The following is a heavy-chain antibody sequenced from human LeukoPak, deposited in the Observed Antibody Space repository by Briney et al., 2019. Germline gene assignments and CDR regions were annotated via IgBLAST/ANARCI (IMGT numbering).Heavy chain of an antibody. CDR3: ARGSPRYSGSSHAFDI. D-gene: IGHD1-26*01. V-gene: IGHV1-69*06. CDR2: IIPIFGTA. J-gene: IGHJ3*02. CDR1: GGTFSSYA. Sequence: ASVKVSCKASGGTFSSYAISWVRQAPGQGLEWMGGIIPIFGTANYAQKFQGRVTITADKSTSTAYMELSSLRSEDTAVYYCARGSPRYSGSSHAFDIWGQGTMVTVSS.